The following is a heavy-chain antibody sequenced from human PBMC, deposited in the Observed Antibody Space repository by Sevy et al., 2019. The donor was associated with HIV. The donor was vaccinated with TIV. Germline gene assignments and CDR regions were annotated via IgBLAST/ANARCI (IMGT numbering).Heavy chain of an antibody. CDR2: ISSGSGTI. CDR1: GFNFRNYS. V-gene: IGHV3-48*02. D-gene: IGHD2-15*01. Sequence: GGSLRLSCAASGFNFRNYSMTWVRQAPGKGLDWVSYISSGSGTIHYADSVKDRFTISRDNAKNSLFLQMNSLRDEDTAIYDCARPYCSGDDCYSELDYWGQGILVTVSS. CDR3: ARPYCSGDDCYSELDY. J-gene: IGHJ4*02.